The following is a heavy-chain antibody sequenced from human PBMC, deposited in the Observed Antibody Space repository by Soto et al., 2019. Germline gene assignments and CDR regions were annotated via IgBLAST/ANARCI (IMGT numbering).Heavy chain of an antibody. CDR2: INHSGSN. D-gene: IGHD3-9*01. J-gene: IGHJ3*02. V-gene: IGHV4-34*01. CDR1: GVSFSTYY. CDR3: ARGGSNDWQVAFDI. Sequence: QLQQWGAGLLKPSETLSLTCVVSGVSFSTYYYNWIRQSPGKGLEWIGEINHSGSNNYSPSLKSRVTMSLDTSKNQFSLKLTSVTAADTAVYYCARGGSNDWQVAFDIWGQGTMVTVSS.